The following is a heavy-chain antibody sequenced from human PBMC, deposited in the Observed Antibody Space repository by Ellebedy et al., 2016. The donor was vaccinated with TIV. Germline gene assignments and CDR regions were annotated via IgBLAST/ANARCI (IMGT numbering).Heavy chain of an antibody. D-gene: IGHD3-22*01. V-gene: IGHV3-9*01. CDR1: GFTFDDYA. Sequence: GGSLRLXCAASGFTFDDYAMHWVRQAPGKGLEWVSGISWNSGSIGYADSVKGRFTISRDNAKNSLYLQMNSLRAEDTALYYCAKAPGSYYDSSGYSDYWGQGTLVTVSS. CDR2: ISWNSGSI. J-gene: IGHJ4*02. CDR3: AKAPGSYYDSSGYSDY.